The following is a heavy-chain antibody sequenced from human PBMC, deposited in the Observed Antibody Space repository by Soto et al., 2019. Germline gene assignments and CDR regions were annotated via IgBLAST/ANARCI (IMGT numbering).Heavy chain of an antibody. Sequence: GGSLRLSCAASGFTFSSYSMNWVRQAPGKGLEWVSYISSSSSTIYYADSVKGRFTISRDNAKNSLYLQMNSLRDEDTAVYYCARVALGATTGWFDPWGQGTLVTVSS. D-gene: IGHD1-26*01. CDR3: ARVALGATTGWFDP. CDR2: ISSSSSTI. J-gene: IGHJ5*02. CDR1: GFTFSSYS. V-gene: IGHV3-48*02.